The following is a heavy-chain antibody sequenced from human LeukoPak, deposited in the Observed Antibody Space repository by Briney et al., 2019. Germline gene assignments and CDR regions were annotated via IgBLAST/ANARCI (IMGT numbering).Heavy chain of an antibody. V-gene: IGHV3-21*01. J-gene: IGHJ6*03. CDR1: GFTFSSYS. CDR3: ARLPMVRGVVIDHMDV. CDR2: ISSSSSYI. Sequence: SGGSLRLSCAASGFTFSSYSMNWVRQAPGKGLEWVSSISSSSSYIYYADSVKGRFTISRDNARDSLYLEMSSLRAEDTAVYYCARLPMVRGVVIDHMDVWGKGTTVTISS. D-gene: IGHD3-10*01.